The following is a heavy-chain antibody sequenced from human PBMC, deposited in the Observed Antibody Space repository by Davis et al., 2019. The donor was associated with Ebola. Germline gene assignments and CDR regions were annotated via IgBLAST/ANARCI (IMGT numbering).Heavy chain of an antibody. CDR3: ARVAAAGTEGPFDY. Sequence: GESLKISCKGSGYTFTNYFITWVRQMPGKGLEWMGIIYPGDSDTRYSPSFEGQVTISVDRSISTAYLQWSSLKASDTAMYYCARVAAAGTEGPFDYWGQGTLVTVSS. D-gene: IGHD6-13*01. V-gene: IGHV5-51*01. J-gene: IGHJ4*02. CDR2: IYPGDSDT. CDR1: GYTFTNYF.